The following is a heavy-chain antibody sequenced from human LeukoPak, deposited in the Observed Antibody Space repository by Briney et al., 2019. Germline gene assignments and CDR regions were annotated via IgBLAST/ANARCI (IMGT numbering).Heavy chain of an antibody. V-gene: IGHV3-30*04. Sequence: PGGSLRLSCAASGFTFSSYAMHWVRQAPGKGLEWVAVISYDGSNKYYADSVKGRFTISRDNSKNTLYLQMNSLRAEDTAVYYCARDWQQWLVVNWFDPWGQGTLVTVSS. CDR3: ARDWQQWLVVNWFDP. CDR2: ISYDGSNK. CDR1: GFTFSSYA. J-gene: IGHJ5*02. D-gene: IGHD6-19*01.